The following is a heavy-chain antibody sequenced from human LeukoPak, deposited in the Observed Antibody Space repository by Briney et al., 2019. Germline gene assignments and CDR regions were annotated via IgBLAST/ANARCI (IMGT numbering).Heavy chain of an antibody. CDR2: ISSSGSTI. D-gene: IGHD6-19*01. J-gene: IGHJ4*02. V-gene: IGHV3-48*03. CDR3: ARVAVAGVAPLLDY. Sequence: GGSLRLSCAASGFTFSSYEMNWVRQAPGKGLEWVSYISSSGSTIYYADSVKGRFTISRDNSKNTLYLQMNSLRAEDTAVYYCARVAVAGVAPLLDYWGQGTLVTVSS. CDR1: GFTFSSYE.